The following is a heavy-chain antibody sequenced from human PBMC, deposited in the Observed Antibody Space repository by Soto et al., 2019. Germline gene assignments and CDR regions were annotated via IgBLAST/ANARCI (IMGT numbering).Heavy chain of an antibody. CDR2: IKSKTDGGTT. Sequence: GGSLRLSCAASGFTFSNAWMSWVRQAPGKGLEWVGRIKSKTDGGTTDYAAPVKGRFTISRDDSKNTLYLQMNSLKTEDTAVYYCTTDGSGSYTPTDYWGQGTLVTVSS. CDR1: GFTFSNAW. J-gene: IGHJ4*02. D-gene: IGHD3-10*01. V-gene: IGHV3-15*01. CDR3: TTDGSGSYTPTDY.